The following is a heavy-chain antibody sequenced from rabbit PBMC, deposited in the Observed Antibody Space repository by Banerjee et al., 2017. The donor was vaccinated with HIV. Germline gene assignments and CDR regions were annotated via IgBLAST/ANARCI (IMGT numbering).Heavy chain of an antibody. J-gene: IGHJ4*01. CDR3: ARVGVGYASYNL. CDR1: GFDFSSYG. V-gene: IGHV1S45*01. D-gene: IGHD6-1*01. CDR2: IDAGSSGRT. Sequence: QEQLVESGGGLVQPGGSLKLSCKASGFDFSSYGVSWVRQAPGKGLEWIACIDAGSSGRTYYASWAKGRFTISKTSSTTATLQMTSLTAADTGTYFCARVGVGYASYNLWGPGTLVTVS.